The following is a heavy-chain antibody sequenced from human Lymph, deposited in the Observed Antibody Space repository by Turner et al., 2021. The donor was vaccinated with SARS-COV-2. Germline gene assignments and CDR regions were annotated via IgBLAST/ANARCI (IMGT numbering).Heavy chain of an antibody. D-gene: IGHD2-15*01. CDR2: CDPEDGEI. V-gene: IGHV1-24*01. CDR1: GYTLTELS. CDR3: ATVLCTGSSCYYYGMDV. Sequence: QVQLVQSGAEVKKPGASVKVSCKVSGYTLTELSMHWVRQAPGKGLEWMGGCDPEDGEIIYAQKFQGRVTMTEDTSTDTAYMELSSLRSEDTAVYYCATVLCTGSSCYYYGMDVWGQGTTVTVSS. J-gene: IGHJ6*02.